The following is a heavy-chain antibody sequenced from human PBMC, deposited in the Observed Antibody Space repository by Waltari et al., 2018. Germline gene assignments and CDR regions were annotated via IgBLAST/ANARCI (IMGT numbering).Heavy chain of an antibody. Sequence: EVQVVESGGGLVQQGGSLNLSCATPGFSFSGPTIHWVRQTSGRGLEWVGRIRRQPFNYATAYSESVKGRFTISRDDSKNTAYLQMNNLMTEDTAVYYCSGGEVTGTDFWGQGTLVTVSS. D-gene: IGHD1-1*01. CDR2: IRRQPFNYAT. CDR1: GFSFSGPT. J-gene: IGHJ4*02. V-gene: IGHV3-73*01. CDR3: SGGEVTGTDF.